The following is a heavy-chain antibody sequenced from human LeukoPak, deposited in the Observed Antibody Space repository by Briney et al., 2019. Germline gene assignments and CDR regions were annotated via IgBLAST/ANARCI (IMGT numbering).Heavy chain of an antibody. CDR1: GFTFSDFY. CDR3: ARVMTTGTSDY. D-gene: IGHD1-1*01. J-gene: IGHJ4*02. Sequence: PGGSLRLSCAASGFTFSDFYMSWIRQAPGKGLEWVSYISSSGSTISYADSVKGRFTISRDNAKNSLYLQMNSLRAEDTAVYYCARVMTTGTSDYWGQGTLVTVSS. V-gene: IGHV3-11*04. CDR2: ISSSGSTI.